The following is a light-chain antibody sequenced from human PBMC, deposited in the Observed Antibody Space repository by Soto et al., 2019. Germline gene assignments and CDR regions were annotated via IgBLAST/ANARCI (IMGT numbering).Light chain of an antibody. V-gene: IGLV2-14*01. Sequence: QSALTQPASVSGSPGQSITISCTGTSSDVGGYKYVSWYQQHPGKAPKFMIYEVSKRPSGVSNRFSGSKSGNTASLTISGLQTEDEADYYCSSYTSSTTPVFGSGTKVTVL. CDR3: SSYTSSTTPV. CDR2: EVS. CDR1: SSDVGGYKY. J-gene: IGLJ1*01.